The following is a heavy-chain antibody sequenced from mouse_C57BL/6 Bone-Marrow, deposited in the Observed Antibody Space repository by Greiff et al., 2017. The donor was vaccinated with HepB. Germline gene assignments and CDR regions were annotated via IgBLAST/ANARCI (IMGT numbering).Heavy chain of an antibody. CDR1: GFTFSDYG. V-gene: IGHV5-15*01. Sequence: EVQLVESGGGLVQPGGSLKLSCAASGFTFSDYGMAWVRQAPRKGPEWVAFISNLAYSIYYADTVTGRFAISRENAKNTLYLEMSSLRSEDTAMYYCARAYSLYYFDYWGQGTTLTVSS. CDR3: ARAYSLYYFDY. J-gene: IGHJ2*01. CDR2: ISNLAYSI.